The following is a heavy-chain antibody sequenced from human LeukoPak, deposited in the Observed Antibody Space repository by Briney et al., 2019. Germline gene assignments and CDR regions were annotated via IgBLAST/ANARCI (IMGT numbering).Heavy chain of an antibody. J-gene: IGHJ4*02. CDR2: ISGSGGST. V-gene: IGHV3-23*01. CDR1: GFTFSTYA. CDR3: AKASCSGGSCYQRSNFDY. Sequence: GGSLRLSCAASGFTFSTYAMSWVRQAPGKGLEWVSGISGSGGSTYYADSVKGRFTISRDNSKNTLYLQMNSLRAEDTAVYYCAKASCSGGSCYQRSNFDYWGQGTLVTVSS. D-gene: IGHD2-15*01.